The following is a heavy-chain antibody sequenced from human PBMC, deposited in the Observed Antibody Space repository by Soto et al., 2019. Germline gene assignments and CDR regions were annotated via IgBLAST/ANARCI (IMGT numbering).Heavy chain of an antibody. CDR2: IYYSGST. CDR3: ARESRVRYCSSTSCYGFDWFDP. Sequence: QVQLQESGPGLVKPSQTLSLTCTVSGGSISSGGYYWSWIRQHPGKGLEWIGYIYYSGSTYYNPSLKSQVTISVHTSKNQSSLKLSSVTAADTAVYYCARESRVRYCSSTSCYGFDWFDPWGQGTLVTVSS. CDR1: GGSISSGGYY. D-gene: IGHD2-2*01. V-gene: IGHV4-31*01. J-gene: IGHJ5*02.